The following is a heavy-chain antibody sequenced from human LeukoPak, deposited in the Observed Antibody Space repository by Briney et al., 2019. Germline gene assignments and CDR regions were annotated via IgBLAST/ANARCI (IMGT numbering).Heavy chain of an antibody. CDR3: ARGHLWFGESPDRQGLYYYYMDV. V-gene: IGHV1-69*05. Sequence: GASVKVSCKASGGTFSSYAISWVRQAPGQGLEWMGGIIPIFGTANYAQKFQGRVTITTDESTSTAYMELSSLRSEDTAVYYCARGHLWFGESPDRQGLYYYYMDVWGKGTTVTVSS. CDR2: IIPIFGTA. CDR1: GGTFSSYA. D-gene: IGHD3-10*01. J-gene: IGHJ6*03.